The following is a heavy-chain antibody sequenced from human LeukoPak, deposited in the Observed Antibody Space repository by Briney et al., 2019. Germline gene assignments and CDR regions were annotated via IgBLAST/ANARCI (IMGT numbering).Heavy chain of an antibody. Sequence: GESLSISCKGSGYSFTRYWIAWVRQMPGKGLEWMGIIYPGDSDTRYSPSFQGQVTISADKSITTAYLQWNSLKASDTAMYYCARRGSGYDINWFDPWGQGTLVTVSS. CDR2: IYPGDSDT. V-gene: IGHV5-51*01. J-gene: IGHJ5*02. D-gene: IGHD5-12*01. CDR1: GYSFTRYW. CDR3: ARRGSGYDINWFDP.